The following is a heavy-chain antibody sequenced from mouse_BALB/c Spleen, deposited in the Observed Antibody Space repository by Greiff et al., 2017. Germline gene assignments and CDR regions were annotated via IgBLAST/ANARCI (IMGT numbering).Heavy chain of an antibody. CDR3: TQYGSSYFAY. Sequence: EVKVEESGGGLVQPGGSMKLSCVASGFTFSNYWMNWVRQSPEKGLEWVAEIRLKSNNYATHYAESVKGRFTISRDDSKSSVYLQMNNLRAEDTGIYYCTQYGSSYFAYWGQGTLVTVSA. J-gene: IGHJ3*01. V-gene: IGHV6-6*02. D-gene: IGHD1-1*01. CDR1: GFTFSNYW. CDR2: IRLKSNNYAT.